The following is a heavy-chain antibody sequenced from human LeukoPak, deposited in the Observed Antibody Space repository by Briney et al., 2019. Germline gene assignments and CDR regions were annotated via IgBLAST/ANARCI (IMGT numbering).Heavy chain of an antibody. J-gene: IGHJ3*02. D-gene: IGHD5-18*01. CDR2: ISSSSSYI. CDR1: GFTFSSYS. V-gene: IGHV3-21*01. CDR3: ARGGSGYSYGYRDIAHDALDI. Sequence: GGSLRLSCAASGFTFSSYSMNWVRQAPGKGLEWVSSISSSSSYIYYADSVKGRFTISRDNAKNSLYLQMNSLRAEDTAVYYCARGGSGYSYGYRDIAHDALDIWGQGTMVTVSS.